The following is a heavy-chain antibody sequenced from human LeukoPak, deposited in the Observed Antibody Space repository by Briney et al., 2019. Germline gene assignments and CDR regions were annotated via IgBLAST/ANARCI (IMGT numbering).Heavy chain of an antibody. D-gene: IGHD4-23*01. CDR1: GFTFSTYA. V-gene: IGHV3-66*01. J-gene: IGHJ4*02. Sequence: GGSLRLSCAASGFTFSTYAMHWVRQAPGKGLEWVSVIYSGGTTSYADSVKGRFTISRDNSKNTLYLQMNSLRAEDTAVYYCARDRRGYGGNFDYWGQGTLVTVSS. CDR2: IYSGGTT. CDR3: ARDRRGYGGNFDY.